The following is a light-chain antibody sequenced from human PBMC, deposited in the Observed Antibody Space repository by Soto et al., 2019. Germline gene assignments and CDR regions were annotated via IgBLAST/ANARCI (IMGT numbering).Light chain of an antibody. Sequence: DIQMTQSPSTLSASVGDTVTITCRASQSISNWLAWYQQKPGKAPKLLIHKASTLERGVPPRFSGSGSGTEFTLTISSLQPDYFATFYCQQYDRFPYTFGQGTKLEIK. CDR2: KAS. CDR1: QSISNW. CDR3: QQYDRFPYT. V-gene: IGKV1-5*03. J-gene: IGKJ2*01.